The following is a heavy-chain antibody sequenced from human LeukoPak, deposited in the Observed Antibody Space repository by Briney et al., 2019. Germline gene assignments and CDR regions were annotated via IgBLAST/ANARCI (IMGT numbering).Heavy chain of an antibody. CDR1: GYTFTSYG. V-gene: IGHV1-18*01. CDR2: INPDNGIT. CDR3: AREGSFQVLGSFDS. D-gene: IGHD4/OR15-4a*01. Sequence: GASVKVSCKASGYTFTSYGISWVRQAPGQGLEWMGWINPDNGITNYGQDFQGRVTMTSDTSTRTAYMELNRLTSDDTAMYYCAREGSFQVLGSFDSWGQGTLVTVSS. J-gene: IGHJ5*01.